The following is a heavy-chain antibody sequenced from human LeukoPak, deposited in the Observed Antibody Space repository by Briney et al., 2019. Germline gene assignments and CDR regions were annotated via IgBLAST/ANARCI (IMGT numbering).Heavy chain of an antibody. V-gene: IGHV3-23*01. CDR2: IIGSGGRT. Sequence: GGSLRLSCAADAFTSSSYAMSWVRHPPGSGLEWVSVIIGSGGRTQYADSVKGRLTISRDNSKNTLYLQMISLRAEDTAVYYCAKAPGIEVAIYFQHWGQGTLVTVSS. CDR1: AFTSSSYA. J-gene: IGHJ1*01. CDR3: AKAPGIEVAIYFQH. D-gene: IGHD3-22*01.